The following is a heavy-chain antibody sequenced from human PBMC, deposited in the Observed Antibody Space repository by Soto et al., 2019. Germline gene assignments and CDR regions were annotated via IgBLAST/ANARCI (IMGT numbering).Heavy chain of an antibody. V-gene: IGHV4-59*11. CDR3: AREGVSSSWYNYYGMAV. J-gene: IGHJ6*02. CDR1: SDPTSTHN. D-gene: IGHD6-13*01. Sequence: PSXTLSLTCTVSSDPTSTHNWGWIRQTPGKGLEWIGYIYETGSTSYNPSLNSRVPISLDRSTKQLSLKLSSVTAADTAVYYCAREGVSSSWYNYYGMAVWGQGTTVTVSS. CDR2: IYETGST.